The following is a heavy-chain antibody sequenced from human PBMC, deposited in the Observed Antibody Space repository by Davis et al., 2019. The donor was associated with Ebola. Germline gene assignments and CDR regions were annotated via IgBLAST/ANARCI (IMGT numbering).Heavy chain of an antibody. D-gene: IGHD3-3*01. J-gene: IGHJ6*04. CDR1: VITFSSYA. CDR3: AKSGLSFGVVKYHYGMDV. CDR2: ISGSGGST. V-gene: IGHV3-23*01. Sequence: GGSLRLSCTDSVITFSSYAMTWVRQAPGKRLDWVSAISGSGGSTYYADSVKGRFTISRDNSKKTLYLQMNSLRAEDTAVYYCAKSGLSFGVVKYHYGMDVWGKGTTVTVSS.